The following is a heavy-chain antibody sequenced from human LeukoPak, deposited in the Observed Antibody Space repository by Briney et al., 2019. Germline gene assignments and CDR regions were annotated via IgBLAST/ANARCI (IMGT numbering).Heavy chain of an antibody. CDR3: ARARFDY. Sequence: GGSLRLSCAAAGFTFSNFWMNWVRQAPGKGLEWVSSISSSSSYIYYADSVKGRFTISRDNAKNSLYLQMNSLRAEDTAVYYCARARFDYWGQGTLVTVSS. CDR1: GFTFSNFW. V-gene: IGHV3-21*01. J-gene: IGHJ4*02. CDR2: ISSSSSYI.